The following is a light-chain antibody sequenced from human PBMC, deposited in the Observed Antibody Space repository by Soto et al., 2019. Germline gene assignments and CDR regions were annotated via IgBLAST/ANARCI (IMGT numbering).Light chain of an antibody. CDR2: EVS. V-gene: IGLV2-14*01. J-gene: IGLJ2*01. Sequence: QSALTQPASVSGSPGQSITIACTGTSSDVGGYNYVYWYQQHPGKAPKVMIYEVSHRPSGVSDRFSGSKSGNTASLTISGLQAEDEADYYCSSYTTSSTLVVFGGGTKLTVL. CDR3: SSYTTSSTLVV. CDR1: SSDVGGYNY.